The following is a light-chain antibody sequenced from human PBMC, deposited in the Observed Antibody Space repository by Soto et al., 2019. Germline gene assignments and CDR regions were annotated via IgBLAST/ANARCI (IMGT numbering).Light chain of an antibody. J-gene: IGLJ1*01. CDR2: GNN. V-gene: IGLV1-44*01. CDR3: AAWDDSLTGYV. Sequence: QSVLTQPPSASGTPGQRVTISCSGSSSNIGRNAVNWYQHLPGTVPKLLIFGNNQWPSGVPDRFSGSKSGTSASLAISGLQSEDEADYYCAAWDDSLTGYVFGIGTKLTVL. CDR1: SSNIGRNA.